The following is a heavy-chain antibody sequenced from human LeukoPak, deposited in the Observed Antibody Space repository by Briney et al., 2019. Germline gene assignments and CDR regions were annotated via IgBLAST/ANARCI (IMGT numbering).Heavy chain of an antibody. CDR1: GFTFSNAW. V-gene: IGHV3-15*01. D-gene: IGHD6-13*01. CDR2: IKSKTDGGTT. CDR3: AKGARMIAAAGPFDY. Sequence: GGSLRLSCAASGFTFSNAWMSWVRQAPGKGLEWVGRIKSKTDGGTTDYAAPVKGRFTISRDDSKNTLYLQMNSLKTEDTAVYYCAKGARMIAAAGPFDYWGQGTLVTVSS. J-gene: IGHJ4*02.